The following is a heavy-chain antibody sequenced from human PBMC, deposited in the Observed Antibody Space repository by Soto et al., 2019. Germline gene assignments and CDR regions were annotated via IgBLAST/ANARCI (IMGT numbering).Heavy chain of an antibody. J-gene: IGHJ1*01. D-gene: IGHD2-15*01. Sequence: GGSLRLSCSASGFTFSSYAMHWVRQAPGKGLEWVAVISYDGSNKYYADSVKGRFTISRDNSKNTLYLQMNSLRAEDTAAYYCARGREYCSGGSCYHGIRAEYFQHWGQGTLVTVSS. CDR2: ISYDGSNK. V-gene: IGHV3-30-3*01. CDR3: ARGREYCSGGSCYHGIRAEYFQH. CDR1: GFTFSSYA.